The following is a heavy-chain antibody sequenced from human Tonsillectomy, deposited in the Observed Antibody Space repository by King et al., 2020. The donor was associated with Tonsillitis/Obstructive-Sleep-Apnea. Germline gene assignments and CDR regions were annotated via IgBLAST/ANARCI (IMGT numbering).Heavy chain of an antibody. D-gene: IGHD4-23*01. CDR2: IYYSGST. V-gene: IGHV4-59*01. Sequence: VQLQESGPGLVKPSETLSLTCTVSGGSISSYYWSWIRQPPGKGLEWIGYIYYSGSTNYNPSLKSRVTISVDTSKNQFSLKLSSVTAADTAVYYCERDQGGPYGGNPENAFDIWGQGTMVTVSS. CDR1: GGSISSYY. CDR3: ERDQGGPYGGNPENAFDI. J-gene: IGHJ3*02.